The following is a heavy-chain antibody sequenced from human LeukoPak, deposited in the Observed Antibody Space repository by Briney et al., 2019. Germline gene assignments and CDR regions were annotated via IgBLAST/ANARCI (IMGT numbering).Heavy chain of an antibody. Sequence: PSETLSLTCTVSGGSISSSSYYWGWIRQPPGKGLEWIGSIYYSGSTYYNPSLKSRVTISVDTSKNQFSLKLSSVTAADTAVYYCARGLLWFGELYYYFDYWGQGTLVTVSS. CDR1: GGSISSSSYY. V-gene: IGHV4-39*07. CDR3: ARGLLWFGELYYYFDY. D-gene: IGHD3-10*01. J-gene: IGHJ4*02. CDR2: IYYSGST.